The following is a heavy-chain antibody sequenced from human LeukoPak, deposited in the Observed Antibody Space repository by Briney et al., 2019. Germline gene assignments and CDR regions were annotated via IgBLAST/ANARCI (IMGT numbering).Heavy chain of an antibody. J-gene: IGHJ5*02. CDR1: GGTFSSYA. V-gene: IGHV1-69*13. CDR2: IIPIFGTA. CDR3: ARSPSDLDYGDYYNWFDP. Sequence: SVKVSCKASGGTFSSYAISWVRQAPGQGLEWMGGIIPIFGTANYAQKFQGRVTITADESTGTAYMELNSLRSEDTAVYYCARSPSDLDYGDYYNWFDPWGQGTLVTVSS. D-gene: IGHD4-17*01.